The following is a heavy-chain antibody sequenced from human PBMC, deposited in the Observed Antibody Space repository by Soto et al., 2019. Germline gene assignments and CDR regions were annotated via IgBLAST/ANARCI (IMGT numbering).Heavy chain of an antibody. Sequence: GGSLSLSCAASGFTSSNFAMSWVRQAPGKGLEWVSVIRGRGADTYYADSVKGRFTISRDNSKNTLYLQMNSLRAEDTAVYYCAKDEPSIAAAGTFFDYWGQGTLVTVSS. CDR2: IRGRGADT. CDR1: GFTSSNFA. CDR3: AKDEPSIAAAGTFFDY. V-gene: IGHV3-23*01. J-gene: IGHJ4*02. D-gene: IGHD6-13*01.